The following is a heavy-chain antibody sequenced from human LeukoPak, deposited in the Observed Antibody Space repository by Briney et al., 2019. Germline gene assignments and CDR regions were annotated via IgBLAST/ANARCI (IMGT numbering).Heavy chain of an antibody. CDR1: GYTFTSYD. D-gene: IGHD1-7*01. CDR2: MNPNSGNT. V-gene: IGHV1-8*01. CDR3: ARGTTTSLHDWYFDL. Sequence: ASVKVSCKASGYTFTSYDINWVRQATGQGLEWMGWMNPNSGNTGYAQKFQGRVTITRNTSISTAYMELSSLRSEDTAVYYCARGTTTSLHDWYFDLWGRGTLVTVSS. J-gene: IGHJ2*01.